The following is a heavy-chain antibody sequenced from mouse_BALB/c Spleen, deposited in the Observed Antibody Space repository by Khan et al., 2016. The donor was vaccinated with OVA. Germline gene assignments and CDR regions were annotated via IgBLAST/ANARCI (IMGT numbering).Heavy chain of an antibody. J-gene: IGHJ4*01. V-gene: IGHV2-3*01. Sequence: QVQLKQSGPGLVAPSQSLSITCTVSGFSLTSYGVNWVRQPPGEGLEWLGVIWGDGSTNYHSTLKSRLIISKDSSKRQVFLTVNSLQTDDTATYYCAKFTPDYYSMDYWGQGTSVTVST. CDR1: GFSLTSYG. CDR3: AKFTPDYYSMDY. CDR2: IWGDGST. D-gene: IGHD1-1*01.